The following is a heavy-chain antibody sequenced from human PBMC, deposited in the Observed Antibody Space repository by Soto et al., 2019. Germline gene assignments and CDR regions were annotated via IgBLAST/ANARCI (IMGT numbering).Heavy chain of an antibody. V-gene: IGHV3-21*02. D-gene: IGHD2-2*01. CDR3: ATLTYCSSASCPNYYYVMDV. J-gene: IGHJ6*02. CDR1: GFTFTTYS. Sequence: EVQLVESGGGLVMPGGSLRLSCAASGFTFTTYSLTWVRQSPVKGLEWVASIGSSSNYIYYADSVKGRFTISRDNAKNALCLQMNSLRAEDTAVYYCATLTYCSSASCPNYYYVMDVWGQGTTVTVSS. CDR2: IGSSSNYI.